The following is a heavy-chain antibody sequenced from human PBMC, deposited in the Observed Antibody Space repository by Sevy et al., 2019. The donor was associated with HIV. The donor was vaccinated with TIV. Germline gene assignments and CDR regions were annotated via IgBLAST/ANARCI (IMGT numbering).Heavy chain of an antibody. D-gene: IGHD3-16*01. CDR3: AGPVHTANSYTYNI. Sequence: GESLKISCKGSGFIFTNYWIAWVRQMPGKGLEWMGIIYPGDSATRYSPSFRGQVTISVDKSISTAYLQWSSLRASDTVMYYCAGPVHTANSYTYNIWGQGTRVTVSS. V-gene: IGHV5-51*01. CDR1: GFIFTNYW. CDR2: IYPGDSAT. J-gene: IGHJ3*02.